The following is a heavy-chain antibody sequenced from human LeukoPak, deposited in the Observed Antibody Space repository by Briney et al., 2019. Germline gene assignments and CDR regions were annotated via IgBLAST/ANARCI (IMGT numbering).Heavy chain of an antibody. CDR3: ARRITYYYDSSGYYSAFDI. Sequence: SETLSLTCTVSGGSISSSSYYWGWIRQPPGKGLEWIGSIYYSGSTYYNPSLKSRVTISVDTSKNQFSLKLSSMTAADTAVYYCARRITYYYDSSGYYSAFDIWGQGTMVTVSS. D-gene: IGHD3-22*01. J-gene: IGHJ3*02. CDR1: GGSISSSSYY. V-gene: IGHV4-39*01. CDR2: IYYSGST.